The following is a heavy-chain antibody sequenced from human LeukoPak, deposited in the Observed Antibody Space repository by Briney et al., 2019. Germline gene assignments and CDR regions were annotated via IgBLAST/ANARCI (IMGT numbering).Heavy chain of an antibody. V-gene: IGHV3-30*18. J-gene: IGHJ3*02. CDR1: GFTFSSYG. CDR2: ISYDESNK. Sequence: PGRSLRLSCAASGFTFSSYGMHWVRQAPAKGLEWVAVISYDESNKYYADSVKGRFTISRDNSKNTLYLQMNSLRAEDTAVYYCAKEAVNYYDSSGYFDDAFDIWGQGTMVTVSS. CDR3: AKEAVNYYDSSGYFDDAFDI. D-gene: IGHD3-22*01.